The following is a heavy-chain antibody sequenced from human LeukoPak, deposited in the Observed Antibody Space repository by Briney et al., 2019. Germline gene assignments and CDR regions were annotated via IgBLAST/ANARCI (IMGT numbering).Heavy chain of an antibody. CDR2: INPNSGDP. Sequence: GASMKVSCKASGYTFTAYYMHWLRQAPGQGLQWMGWINPNSGDPNYAQTFQGRVTMTRDTSISTAYMQLNSLRSDDTAVYYCARGGDGNRRDFDYWGQGTLVTVSS. D-gene: IGHD5-24*01. J-gene: IGHJ4*02. CDR3: ARGGDGNRRDFDY. V-gene: IGHV1-2*02. CDR1: GYTFTAYY.